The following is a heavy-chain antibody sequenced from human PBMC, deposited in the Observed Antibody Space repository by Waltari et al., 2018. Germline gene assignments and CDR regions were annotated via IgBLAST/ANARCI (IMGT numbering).Heavy chain of an antibody. CDR1: GGSFSGYY. J-gene: IGHJ6*03. Sequence: QVQLQQWGAGLLKPSETLSLTCAVYGGSFSGYYWGWIRQPPGKGLEWIGEINHSGSTNYNPSLKSRVTISVDTSKNQFSLKLSSVTAADTAVYYCAIHGDPDMDVWGKGTTVTVSS. CDR2: INHSGST. CDR3: AIHGDPDMDV. V-gene: IGHV4-34*01. D-gene: IGHD4-17*01.